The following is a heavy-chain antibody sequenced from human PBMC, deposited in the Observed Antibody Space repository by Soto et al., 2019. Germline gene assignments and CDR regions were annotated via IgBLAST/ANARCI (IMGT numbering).Heavy chain of an antibody. J-gene: IGHJ4*02. CDR1: GGSISSGGYY. V-gene: IGHV4-31*03. CDR3: ARVRPVTTYCDY. CDR2: IYYSGST. D-gene: IGHD4-17*01. Sequence: QVQLQESGPGLVKPSQTLSLTCTVSGGSISSGGYYWSWIRQHPGKGLEWIGYIYYSGSTYYNPYLRSSVTISVDTSKNRFSLKLSSVTAADTAVYYCARVRPVTTYCDYWGQGALVTVSS.